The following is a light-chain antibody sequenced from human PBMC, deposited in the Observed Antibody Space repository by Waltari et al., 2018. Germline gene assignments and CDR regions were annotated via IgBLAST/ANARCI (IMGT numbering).Light chain of an antibody. Sequence: QSVLTQPASVSGSPGQSITISCTGTSSDVGHYDLASWYQHLPGKPPKLLIYEVIKRPSGISNRFSASKSGNTASLTISGLQAEDEGDYFCCSYAGSRTYYVFGTGTTVSV. V-gene: IGLV2-23*02. CDR1: SSDVGHYDL. CDR2: EVI. CDR3: CSYAGSRTYYV. J-gene: IGLJ1*01.